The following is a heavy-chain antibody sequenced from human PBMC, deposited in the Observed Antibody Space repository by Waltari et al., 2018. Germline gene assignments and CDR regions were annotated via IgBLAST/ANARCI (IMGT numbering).Heavy chain of an antibody. CDR3: TRDAAGGIDF. D-gene: IGHD6-25*01. CDR1: GDSITSGSYH. V-gene: IGHV4-61*02. CDR2: IYKYGNT. Sequence: QVQLQESGPGLVKPSQTLSLICSVSGDSITSGSYHWSWIRQPAGEGREFIGRIYKYGNTIYNPSLKGRVTISMDTSKNQFSLRLESVTATDTAVYYCTRDAAGGIDFWGQGTLVTVSS. J-gene: IGHJ4*02.